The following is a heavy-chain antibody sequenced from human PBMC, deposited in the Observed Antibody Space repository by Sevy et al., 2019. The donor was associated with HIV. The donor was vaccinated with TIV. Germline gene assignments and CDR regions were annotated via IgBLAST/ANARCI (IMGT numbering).Heavy chain of an antibody. CDR2: ISWTSVSL. CDR3: AKDNRPATMSNSSYYYYGMDV. CDR1: GFRFSDYA. D-gene: IGHD6-6*01. J-gene: IGHJ6*02. Sequence: GGSLRLSCAASGFRFSDYAMHWVRQAPGKGLEWVSGISWTSVSLDYADSVKGRFTISRDNAKNSLYLQMNRLRSEDTALYYCAKDNRPATMSNSSYYYYGMDVWGQGTTVTVSS. V-gene: IGHV3-9*01.